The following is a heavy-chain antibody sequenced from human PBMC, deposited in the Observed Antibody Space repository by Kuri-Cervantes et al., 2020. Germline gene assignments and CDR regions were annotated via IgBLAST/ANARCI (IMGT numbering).Heavy chain of an antibody. CDR1: GFTFSDYE. J-gene: IGHJ6*02. CDR2: ISGSGTTR. Sequence: GGSLRLSCAASGFTFSDYEMDWVRQTPGKGLEWVSYISGSGTTRHYADSVKGRFTISRDNAKNSLYLQMNSLRAEDTAVYYCARGALYYGMDIWGQGTTVTVSS. V-gene: IGHV3-48*03. CDR3: ARGALYYGMDI.